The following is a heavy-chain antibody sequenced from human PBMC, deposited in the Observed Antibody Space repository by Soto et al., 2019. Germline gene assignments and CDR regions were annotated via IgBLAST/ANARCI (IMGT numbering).Heavy chain of an antibody. D-gene: IGHD6-19*01. V-gene: IGHV1-46*01. Sequence: ASVKVSCKASGYTFTSYYMHCVRQAPGQGLEWMGIINPSGGSTSYAQKFQGRVTMTRDTSTSTVYMELSSLRSEDTAVYYCARDRGGYSSGWYPTYYYYGMDVWGQGTTVTVSS. CDR1: GYTFTSYY. CDR2: INPSGGST. J-gene: IGHJ6*02. CDR3: ARDRGGYSSGWYPTYYYYGMDV.